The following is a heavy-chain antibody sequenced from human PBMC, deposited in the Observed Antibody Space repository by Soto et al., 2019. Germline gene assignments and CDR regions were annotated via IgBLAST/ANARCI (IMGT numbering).Heavy chain of an antibody. Sequence: QVQLQESGPGLVKPSETLSLTCTVSGDSISSSYWSWIRQSAGKGLEWIGRLYTSGTTNYNPSLKSRVTMSVDTSKNQFSLKVSSVTAADTAVYYCVREAGSNWYLLDYWGQGTLVTVSS. J-gene: IGHJ4*02. V-gene: IGHV4-4*07. CDR2: LYTSGTT. D-gene: IGHD6-13*01. CDR1: GDSISSSY. CDR3: VREAGSNWYLLDY.